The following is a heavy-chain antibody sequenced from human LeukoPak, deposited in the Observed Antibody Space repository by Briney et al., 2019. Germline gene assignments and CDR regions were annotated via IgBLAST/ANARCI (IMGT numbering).Heavy chain of an antibody. CDR3: ARGSGSGWPLDR. V-gene: IGHV3-53*01. Sequence: PGGSLRLSCAASGVIVSRNFMSWVRQAPGKGLQWVAIMYAGGTTDYSDSVRGRFHISRDSSNTPLTLQINSLRAEDTAVYYCARGSGSGWPLDRWGQGALVTVSS. CDR1: GVIVSRNF. J-gene: IGHJ5*02. CDR2: MYAGGTT. D-gene: IGHD6-19*01.